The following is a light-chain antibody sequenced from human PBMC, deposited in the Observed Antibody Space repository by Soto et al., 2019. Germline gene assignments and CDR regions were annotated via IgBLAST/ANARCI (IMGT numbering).Light chain of an antibody. Sequence: VLTQTPGTPSFSPAERALRSCRPTLTVSRSYLAWYQQKPGQAPRLLIYGASSRATGIPDRFSGIGSGTDFTLTISRLEAEDVAVYYCQQYGSSPLTFGGGTKVDIK. CDR1: LTVSRSY. CDR2: GAS. CDR3: QQYGSSPLT. V-gene: IGKV3-20*01. J-gene: IGKJ4*01.